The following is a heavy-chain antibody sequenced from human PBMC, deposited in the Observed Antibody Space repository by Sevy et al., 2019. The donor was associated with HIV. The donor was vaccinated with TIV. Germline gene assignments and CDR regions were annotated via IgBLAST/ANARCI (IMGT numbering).Heavy chain of an antibody. J-gene: IGHJ1*01. D-gene: IGHD4-17*01. CDR3: ATPYHGEGYFQH. V-gene: IGHV3-23*01. CDR2: ISGSGGST. Sequence: GGSLRLSCAASGFTFSSYAMSWVRQAPGKGLEWVSAISGSGGSTYYADSVKGRFTISRDNSKNTLYLQMNSLRAEDTAVYYWATPYHGEGYFQHWGQGTLVTVSS. CDR1: GFTFSSYA.